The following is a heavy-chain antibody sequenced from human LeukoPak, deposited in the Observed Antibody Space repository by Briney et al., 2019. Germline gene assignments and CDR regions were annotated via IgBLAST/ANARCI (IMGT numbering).Heavy chain of an antibody. CDR1: GYTLTELS. D-gene: IGHD3-22*01. V-gene: IGHV1-24*01. CDR3: ARDEDDYGSSGYSFNAFDI. Sequence: ASVKVSCKVSGYTLTELSMHWVRQAPGKGLEWMGGFDPEDGETIYAQKFQGRVTMTEDTSTDTAYMELSSLRSEDTAVYYCARDEDDYGSSGYSFNAFDIWGQGTMVTVSS. CDR2: FDPEDGET. J-gene: IGHJ3*02.